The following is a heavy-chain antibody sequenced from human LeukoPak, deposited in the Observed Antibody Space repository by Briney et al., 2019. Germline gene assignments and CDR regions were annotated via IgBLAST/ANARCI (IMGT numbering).Heavy chain of an antibody. CDR1: GGSISSYY. Sequence: SETLSLTCTVSGGSISSYYWSWIRQPAGEGLEWIGRIYTSGSTNYNPSLKSRVTISVDTSKNQFSLKLSSVTAADTAVYYCARKGRLTIPPYYYYYYMDVWGKGTTVTVSS. V-gene: IGHV4-4*07. J-gene: IGHJ6*03. CDR2: IYTSGST. CDR3: ARKGRLTIPPYYYYYYMDV. D-gene: IGHD3-3*01.